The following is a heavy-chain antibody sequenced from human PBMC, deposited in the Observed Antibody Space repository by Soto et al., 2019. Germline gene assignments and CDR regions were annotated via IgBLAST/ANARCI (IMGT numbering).Heavy chain of an antibody. Sequence: SETLSLTCTVSGGSISSGGYYWSWIRQHPGKGLEWIGYIYYSGSTYYNPSLKSRVTISVDTSKNQFSLKLSSVTAADTAVYYCARDNYYASSGYDYWGQGTRVTASS. D-gene: IGHD3-22*01. J-gene: IGHJ4*02. V-gene: IGHV4-31*03. CDR1: GGSISSGGYY. CDR2: IYYSGST. CDR3: ARDNYYASSGYDY.